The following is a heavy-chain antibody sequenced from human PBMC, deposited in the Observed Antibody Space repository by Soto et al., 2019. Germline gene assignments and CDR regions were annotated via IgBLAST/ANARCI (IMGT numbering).Heavy chain of an antibody. CDR1: GWSFSGYY. CDR2: INHSGST. Sequence: SETLSLTCAVYGWSFSGYYWSWIRQPPGKGLEWIGEINHSGSTNYNPSLKSRVTISVDTSKNQFSLKLSSVTAADTAVYYCARKWGPPSAEAGKNLSKYNWFDPWGQGTLVTVSS. CDR3: ARKWGPPSAEAGKNLSKYNWFDP. J-gene: IGHJ5*02. D-gene: IGHD6-13*01. V-gene: IGHV4-34*01.